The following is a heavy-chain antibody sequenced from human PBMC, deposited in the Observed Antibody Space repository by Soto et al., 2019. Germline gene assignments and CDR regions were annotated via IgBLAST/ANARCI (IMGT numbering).Heavy chain of an antibody. V-gene: IGHV4-59*01. CDR3: ARDIYGDYVGWFDP. D-gene: IGHD4-17*01. CDR2: IYYSGST. CDR1: GGSISSYY. J-gene: IGHJ5*02. Sequence: QVQLQESGPGLVKPSETLSLTCTVSGGSISSYYWSWIRQPPGKGLEWIGYIYYSGSTNYNPSLKSRVTISVDTSKNQFSLKLSSVTAADTAVYYCARDIYGDYVGWFDPWGQGTLVTVSS.